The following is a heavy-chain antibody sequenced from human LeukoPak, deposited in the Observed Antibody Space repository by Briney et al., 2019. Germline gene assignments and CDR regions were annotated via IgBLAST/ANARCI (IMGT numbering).Heavy chain of an antibody. Sequence: SETLSLTCAVYGGSFSAYYWSWVRQPPGKGLEWIGETLHSGSTSYNPSLQSRVTMSINTSKSQFSLRLTSVTAADTAIYYCARNGDYSLDSWGQGTLVAVSS. D-gene: IGHD4-17*01. V-gene: IGHV4-34*12. CDR3: ARNGDYSLDS. J-gene: IGHJ4*02. CDR1: GGSFSAYY. CDR2: TLHSGST.